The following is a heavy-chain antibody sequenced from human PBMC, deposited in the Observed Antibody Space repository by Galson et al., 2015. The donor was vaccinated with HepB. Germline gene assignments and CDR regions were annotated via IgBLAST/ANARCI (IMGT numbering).Heavy chain of an antibody. CDR3: ARHNEGFAEFRFDY. Sequence: SLRLSCAASGFTFSSYDMHWVRQATGKGLEWVSAIGTAGDPYYPGSVKGRFTISRDNSKNTLYLQMNSLRAEDTAVYYCARHNEGFAEFRFDYWGQGNLVTVSS. CDR1: GFTFSSYD. J-gene: IGHJ4*02. D-gene: IGHD3-10*01. V-gene: IGHV3-13*05. CDR2: IGTAGDP.